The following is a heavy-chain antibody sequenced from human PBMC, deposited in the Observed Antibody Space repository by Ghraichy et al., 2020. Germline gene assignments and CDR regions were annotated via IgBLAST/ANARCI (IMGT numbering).Heavy chain of an antibody. J-gene: IGHJ6*02. D-gene: IGHD6-19*01. CDR1: GFTFSSYS. CDR2: ISISSGYI. Sequence: GESLNISCAASGFTFSSYSMNWVRQAPGKGLEWVSSISISSGYIYYADLVRGRFTISRDNAKNSLYLQMNSLRAEESAVYYCARAVKSYHYGMDVWGQGTTVTVS. V-gene: IGHV3-21*01. CDR3: ARAVKSYHYGMDV.